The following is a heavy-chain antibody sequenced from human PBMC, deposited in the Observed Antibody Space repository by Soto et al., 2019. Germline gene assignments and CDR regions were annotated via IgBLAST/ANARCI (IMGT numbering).Heavy chain of an antibody. CDR3: ASLDMSTVYGRDV. J-gene: IGHJ6*02. Sequence: EVQLVESGGGLVQPGGSLRLSCAASGFTFSDHYMDWVRQAPGKGLEWVGRTRNKANSYTTEYAASVKDRFTISRDDSTNSLYLQMTSLKTEDTAVYYCASLDMSTVYGRDVWGQGTTVTVSS. CDR2: TRNKANSYTT. D-gene: IGHD4-4*01. CDR1: GFTFSDHY. V-gene: IGHV3-72*01.